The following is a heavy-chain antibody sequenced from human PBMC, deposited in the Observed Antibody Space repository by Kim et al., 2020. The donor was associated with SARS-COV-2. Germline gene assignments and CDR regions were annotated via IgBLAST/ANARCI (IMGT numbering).Heavy chain of an antibody. D-gene: IGHD6-13*01. CDR2: IYYSGST. CDR3: ARRAIAAYYYYGMDV. Sequence: SETLSLTCTVSGGSISSSSYYWGWIRQPPGKGLEWIGSIYYSGSTYYNPSLKSRVTISVDTSKNQFSLKLSFVTAADTAVYYCARRAIAAYYYYGMDVWSQGSTVTVS. V-gene: IGHV4-39*01. CDR1: GGSISSSSYY. J-gene: IGHJ6*02.